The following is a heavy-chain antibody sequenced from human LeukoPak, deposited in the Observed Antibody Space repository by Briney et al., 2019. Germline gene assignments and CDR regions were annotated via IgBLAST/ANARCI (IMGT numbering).Heavy chain of an antibody. Sequence: ASVKVSCKASGYTFTGYYMHWVRQAPGQGLEWMGWINPNSGSTNYAQKFQGRVTMTRDTSISTAYMELSRLRSDDTAVYYCARGRWNGIITGTTKEYMDVWGKGTTVTVSS. D-gene: IGHD1-7*01. CDR1: GYTFTGYY. J-gene: IGHJ6*03. CDR2: INPNSGST. V-gene: IGHV1-2*02. CDR3: ARGRWNGIITGTTKEYMDV.